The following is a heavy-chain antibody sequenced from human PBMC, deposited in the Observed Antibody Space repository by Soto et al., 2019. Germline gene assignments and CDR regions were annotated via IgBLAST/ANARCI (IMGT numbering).Heavy chain of an antibody. V-gene: IGHV3-21*01. J-gene: IGHJ5*02. Sequence: EVQLVESGGGLVKPGGSLRLSCAASGFTFSSYSMNWVRQAPGKGLEWVSSISSSSSYIYYADSVKGRFTISRDNAKHSLYMQMNSLRAEDTAVYYCARAGYCSSTSCYMFDPWGQGTLVTVSS. CDR1: GFTFSSYS. D-gene: IGHD2-2*02. CDR3: ARAGYCSSTSCYMFDP. CDR2: ISSSSSYI.